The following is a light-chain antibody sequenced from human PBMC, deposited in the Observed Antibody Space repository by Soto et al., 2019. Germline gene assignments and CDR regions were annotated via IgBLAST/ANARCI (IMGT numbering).Light chain of an antibody. CDR1: SSDVGSYNL. V-gene: IGLV2-23*02. CDR2: EVS. J-gene: IGLJ1*01. Sequence: QSVLTQPAPVSGSPGQSITISCTGTSSDVGSYNLVSWYQQHPGKAPKLMIYEVSKRPSGVSNRFSGSKSGNTASLTISGLQAEDEADYYCCSYAGSSDVFGTGTKVTVL. CDR3: CSYAGSSDV.